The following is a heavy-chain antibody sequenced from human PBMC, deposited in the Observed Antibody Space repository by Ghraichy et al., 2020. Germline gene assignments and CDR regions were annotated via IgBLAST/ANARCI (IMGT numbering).Heavy chain of an antibody. CDR1: GGSFSGYY. J-gene: IGHJ6*02. V-gene: IGHV4-34*01. CDR3: ARGLGSSGGNYYYYYCMDV. CDR2: INHSGST. D-gene: IGHD6-19*01. Sequence: SETLSLTCAVYGGSFSGYYWSWIRQPPGKGLEWIGEINHSGSTNYNPSLKSRVTISVDTSKNQFSLKLSSVTAADTAVYYCARGLGSSGGNYYYYYCMDVWGQGTTVTVSS.